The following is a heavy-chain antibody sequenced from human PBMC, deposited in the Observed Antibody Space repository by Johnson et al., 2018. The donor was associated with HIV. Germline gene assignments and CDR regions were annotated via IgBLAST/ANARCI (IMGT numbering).Heavy chain of an antibody. D-gene: IGHD5-18*01. CDR3: AKGWRQLWPTGDGAFDI. V-gene: IGHV3-30*02. CDR2: IRYDGRKR. CDR1: GFTFRPYG. Sequence: GVVQPGRSLRLSCAASGFTFRPYGIHWVRQAPGKGLEWVAFIRYDGRKRYYADSVKGRFTISRDNAKNTLYLQMNSLRTGDTAVYYCAKGWRQLWPTGDGAFDIWGQGTMVTVSS. J-gene: IGHJ3*02.